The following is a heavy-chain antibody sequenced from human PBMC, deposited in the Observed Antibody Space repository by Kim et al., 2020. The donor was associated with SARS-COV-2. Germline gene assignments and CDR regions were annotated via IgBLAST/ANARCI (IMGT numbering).Heavy chain of an antibody. V-gene: IGHV1-18*01. CDR3: ARDWGVWGSYRYSHYYYGMDV. CDR1: GYTFTSYG. D-gene: IGHD3-16*02. Sequence: ASVKVSCKASGYTFTSYGISWVRQAPGQGLEWMGWISAYNGNTNYAQKLQGRVTMTTDTSTSTAYMELRSLRSDDTAVYYCARDWGVWGSYRYSHYYYGMDVWGQGTTVTVSS. J-gene: IGHJ6*02. CDR2: ISAYNGNT.